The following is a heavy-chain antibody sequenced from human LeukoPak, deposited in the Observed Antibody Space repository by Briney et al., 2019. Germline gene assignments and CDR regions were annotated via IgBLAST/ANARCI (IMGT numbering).Heavy chain of an antibody. Sequence: GGSLRLSCAAPGFTFSSYSMNWVRQAPGKGLEWVSSISSSSSYIYYADSVKGRFTISRDNAKNSLYLQMNSLRAEDTAVYYCAKDYVGSSSWYESAFDIWGQGTMVTVSS. CDR3: AKDYVGSSSWYESAFDI. V-gene: IGHV3-21*04. CDR2: ISSSSSYI. CDR1: GFTFSSYS. J-gene: IGHJ3*02. D-gene: IGHD6-13*01.